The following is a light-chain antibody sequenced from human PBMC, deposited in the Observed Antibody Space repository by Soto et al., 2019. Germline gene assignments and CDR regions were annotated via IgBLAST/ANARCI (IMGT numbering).Light chain of an antibody. J-gene: IGKJ3*01. CDR1: QSISSW. CDR2: KAS. V-gene: IGKV1-5*03. CDR3: QHYNSYLT. Sequence: DIQMTQSPSTLSASVGDRVTITCRASQSISSWLAWYQQKPGKAPKLLIYKASSLESGVPSRFSGSGSGTAFSLTISSLQPDDFATYYCQHYNSYLTFGPGTKVDIK.